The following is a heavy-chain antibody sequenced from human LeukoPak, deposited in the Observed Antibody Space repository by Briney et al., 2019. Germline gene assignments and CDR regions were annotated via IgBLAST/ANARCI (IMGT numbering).Heavy chain of an antibody. V-gene: IGHV3-11*04. CDR2: ISSSGSTM. CDR1: GFIFSDYY. CDR3: ARDRKRASQQRAFDY. Sequence: GGSLRLSCAASGFIFSDYYMSWIRQAPGKGLEWVSYISSSGSTMYYTDSVKGRFTISRDNSKNTLYLQMNSLRAEDTAMYYCARDRKRASQQRAFDYWGQGTLVTVSS. D-gene: IGHD6-13*01. J-gene: IGHJ4*02.